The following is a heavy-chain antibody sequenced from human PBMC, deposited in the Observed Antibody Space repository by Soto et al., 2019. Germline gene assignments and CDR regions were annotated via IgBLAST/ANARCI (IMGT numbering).Heavy chain of an antibody. CDR3: ARDRGSSYPFDL. Sequence: QAPLQQSGPGLVKPSQTLSLTCAISGDSVSSNSVAWNWIRQSPARGLEWLGRTFYRSRWDHDYAVFVKSRIMIHPDTSKNQFSLQLNSLTPEDTAVYYCARDRGSSYPFDLWGQGTLVTVSS. CDR2: TFYRSRWDH. J-gene: IGHJ5*02. D-gene: IGHD3-10*01. CDR1: GDSVSSNSVA. V-gene: IGHV6-1*01.